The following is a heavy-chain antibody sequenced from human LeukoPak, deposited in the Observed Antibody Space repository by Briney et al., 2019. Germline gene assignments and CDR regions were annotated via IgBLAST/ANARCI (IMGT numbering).Heavy chain of an antibody. V-gene: IGHV3-23*01. D-gene: IGHD6-6*01. CDR2: ISGSGGST. CDR1: GFTFSDYY. CDR3: AKDLAASRQDFYDYGMDV. Sequence: GGSLRLSCAASGFTFSDYYMSWVRQAPGKGLEWVSAISGSGGSTHYADSVKGRFTISRDNSKNTLYLQMNSLRAEDTAVYYCAKDLAASRQDFYDYGMDVWGQGTTVTVSS. J-gene: IGHJ6*02.